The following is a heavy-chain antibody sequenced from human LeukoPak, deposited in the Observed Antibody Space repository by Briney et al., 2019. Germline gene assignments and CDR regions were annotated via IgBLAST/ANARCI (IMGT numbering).Heavy chain of an antibody. CDR1: GFTFDNND. Sequence: GSLRLSCEVSGFTFDNNDMHWVRQTTGKGLEWVSAIGSAGYTYYADSVRGRFTITRDNAKQSLYPQMNSLRVEDTAVYHCVRQPDSARYGFDYWGRGTQVTVSS. CDR3: VRQPDSARYGFDY. V-gene: IGHV3-13*01. CDR2: IGSAGYT. D-gene: IGHD1-14*01. J-gene: IGHJ4*02.